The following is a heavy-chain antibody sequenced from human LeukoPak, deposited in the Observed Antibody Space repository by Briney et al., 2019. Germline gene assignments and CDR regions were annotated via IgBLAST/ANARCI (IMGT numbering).Heavy chain of an antibody. D-gene: IGHD3-10*01. CDR2: ISGSGGST. V-gene: IGHV3-23*01. J-gene: IGHJ4*02. CDR3: AKYAGGSGTITPIDY. CDR1: GSTFSSDA. Sequence: GGSLRPARAAYGSTFSSDAMSWVRQPPGKGMGWVSAISGSGGSTYYADSVKGRFTISRDNSKNTLYLQMNSLRAEDTAVYYCAKYAGGSGTITPIDYWGQGTLVTVSS.